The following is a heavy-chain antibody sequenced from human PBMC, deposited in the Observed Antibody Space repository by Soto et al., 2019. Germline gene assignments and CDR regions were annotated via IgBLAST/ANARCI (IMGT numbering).Heavy chain of an antibody. CDR3: ARPYFSSSSMFDY. CDR1: GDSISSSTYY. V-gene: IGHV4-39*01. CDR2: IYHTGTT. Sequence: PSETLSLTCTVSGDSISSSTYYWCWIRQPPGKGLEWIGCIYHTGTTYYNPSLKSRVTISVDTSKNQFSLKLSSVTAADTAVYYCARPYFSSSSMFDYWGQGTLVTVS. D-gene: IGHD6-6*01. J-gene: IGHJ4*02.